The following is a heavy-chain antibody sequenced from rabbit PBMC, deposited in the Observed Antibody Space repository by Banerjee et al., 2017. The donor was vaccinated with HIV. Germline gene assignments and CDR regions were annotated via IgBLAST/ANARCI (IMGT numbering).Heavy chain of an antibody. V-gene: IGHV1S45*01. Sequence: QEQLEESGGGLVQPEGSLTLTCTASGFSFSNKYVMCWVRQAPGKGLEWIACINTSSGNTVYASWVNGRFTISSHNAQNTLYLQLNSLTAADTATYFCARSGGSYYSLFNLWGPGTLVTVS. J-gene: IGHJ4*01. CDR1: GFSFSNKYV. D-gene: IGHD8-1*01. CDR2: INTSSGNT. CDR3: ARSGGSYYSLFNL.